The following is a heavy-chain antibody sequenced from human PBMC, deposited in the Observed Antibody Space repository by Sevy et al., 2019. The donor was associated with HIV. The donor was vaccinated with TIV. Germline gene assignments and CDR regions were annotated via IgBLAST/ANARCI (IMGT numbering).Heavy chain of an antibody. CDR3: AKNPVWDDGSSPIDY. CDR1: GFTFSSNT. Sequence: GGSLRLSCAASGFTFSSNTMNWVRQAPWKGLEWVSSISSRSSYIYYTDSVKGRFITSRDDAKNSLYLDMHSLRVEDTAVYYCAKNPVWDDGSSPIDYWGQGTLVTVSS. J-gene: IGHJ4*02. CDR2: ISSRSSYI. V-gene: IGHV3-21*01. D-gene: IGHD1-1*01.